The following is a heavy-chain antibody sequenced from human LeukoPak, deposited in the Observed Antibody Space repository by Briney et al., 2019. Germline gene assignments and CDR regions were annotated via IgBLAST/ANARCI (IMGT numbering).Heavy chain of an antibody. Sequence: GGSLRLSCAASGFIFSSNWMHWVRQAPGKGLVWVAGINTEGSRTSYADSVKGRFTTSRDNAKNTLYLQMNSLRAEDTAVYYCARDPGFSNGWFYFDYWGQGTLVTVSS. CDR1: GFIFSSNW. J-gene: IGHJ4*02. D-gene: IGHD6-19*01. V-gene: IGHV3-74*01. CDR3: ARDPGFSNGWFYFDY. CDR2: INTEGSRT.